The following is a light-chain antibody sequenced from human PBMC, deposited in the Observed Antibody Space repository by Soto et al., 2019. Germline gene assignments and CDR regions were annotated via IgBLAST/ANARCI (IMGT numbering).Light chain of an antibody. CDR3: QSYDNSLSVHVV. CDR1: TSNIGAPYD. V-gene: IGLV1-40*01. Sequence: QSVLTQPPSVSGAPGQRVSISCTGSTSNIGAPYDVHWYQHLPGTAPKLLTYGDNNRPSGVPDRFSGSKSGTSASLAITGLQAEDEADYYCQSYDNSLSVHVVFGGGTKLTVL. CDR2: GDN. J-gene: IGLJ2*01.